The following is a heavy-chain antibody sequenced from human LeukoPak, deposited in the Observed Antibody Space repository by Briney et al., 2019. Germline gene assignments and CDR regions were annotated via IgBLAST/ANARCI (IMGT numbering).Heavy chain of an antibody. Sequence: SETLSLTCTVSGGSIRSYYWSWIRQPPGKGLEWIGYIYSSGSTNYNPSLKSRVTLSVDTSKTQFSLKLTSVTAADTAVYYCASLTSEGWYFDLWGRGTLVTVSS. J-gene: IGHJ2*01. D-gene: IGHD1-14*01. CDR3: ASLTSEGWYFDL. CDR1: GGSIRSYY. CDR2: IYSSGST. V-gene: IGHV4-59*08.